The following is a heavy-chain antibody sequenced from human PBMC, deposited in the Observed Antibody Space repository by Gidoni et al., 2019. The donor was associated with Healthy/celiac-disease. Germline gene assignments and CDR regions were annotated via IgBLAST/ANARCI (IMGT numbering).Heavy chain of an antibody. J-gene: IGHJ6*02. CDR3: ARVGSNWNDPYYYGMDV. CDR2: INPSGGST. Sequence: QVQLVQSGAEVKKPGASVKVSCKASGYTFTSYYMHWVRQAPGQGLEWMGIINPSGGSTSYAQKFQGRVTMTRDTSTSTVYMELSSLRSEDTAVYYCARVGSNWNDPYYYGMDVWGQGTTVTVSS. D-gene: IGHD1-1*01. CDR1: GYTFTSYY. V-gene: IGHV1-46*01.